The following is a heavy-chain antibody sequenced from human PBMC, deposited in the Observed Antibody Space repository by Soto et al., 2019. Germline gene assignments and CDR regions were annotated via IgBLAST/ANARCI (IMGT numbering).Heavy chain of an antibody. CDR1: GYTFTRYG. D-gene: IGHD3-16*01. V-gene: IGHV1-18*01. CDR2: INTYNGNT. CDR3: AMVDVYVTPSPQDV. Sequence: QVQLVQSGAEVKNPGASVKVSCKASGYTFTRYGIAWARQAPGQGLEWMGWINTYNGNTNYAQKVQGRVTLTTDTXXRTAYMALRSLRSNDTAIYYCAMVDVYVTPSPQDVWGQGTTVIVSS. J-gene: IGHJ6*02.